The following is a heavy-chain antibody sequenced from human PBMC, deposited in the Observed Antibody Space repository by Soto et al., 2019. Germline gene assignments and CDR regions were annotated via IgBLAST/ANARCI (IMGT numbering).Heavy chain of an antibody. V-gene: IGHV3-21*01. Sequence: LRLSCVASGFTFRTYTVNWVRQAPGKGLEWVSGIRGFSPYTFYAESVKGRFTISRDNAKNSLYLQMNSLGVEDTAVYYCARDRGYDAHDYYYNAMDVWGQGTTVTVSS. D-gene: IGHD2-15*01. CDR2: IRGFSPYT. CDR1: GFTFRTYT. CDR3: ARDRGYDAHDYYYNAMDV. J-gene: IGHJ6*02.